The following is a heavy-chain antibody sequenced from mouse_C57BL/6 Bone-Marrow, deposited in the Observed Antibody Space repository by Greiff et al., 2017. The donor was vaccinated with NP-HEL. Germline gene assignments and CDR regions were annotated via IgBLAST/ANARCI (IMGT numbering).Heavy chain of an antibody. V-gene: IGHV1-7*01. CDR3: ARLIHYGSSYAWFAY. CDR2: INPSSGYT. CDR1: GYTFTSYW. Sequence: QVQLQQSGAELAKPGASVKLSCKASGYTFTSYWMHWVKQRPGQGLEWIGYINPSSGYTKYNQKFKDKATLTADKSSSTAYMQLSSLTSEESAVYYCARLIHYGSSYAWFAYWGQGTLVTVSA. D-gene: IGHD1-1*01. J-gene: IGHJ3*01.